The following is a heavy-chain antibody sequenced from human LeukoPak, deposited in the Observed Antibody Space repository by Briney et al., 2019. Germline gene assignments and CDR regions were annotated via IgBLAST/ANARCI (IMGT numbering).Heavy chain of an antibody. D-gene: IGHD2-2*01. CDR3: ARVVVPAAINPNFDWLPFDY. CDR1: GYTFTSYG. J-gene: IGHJ4*02. V-gene: IGHV1-18*01. CDR2: ISAYNGNT. Sequence: GASVKVSCKASGYTFTSYGISWVRQAPGQGLEWMGWISAYNGNTNYAQKLQGRVTMTTDTSTSTAYMELRSLRSDDTAVYYCARVVVPAAINPNFDWLPFDYWGQGTLVTVSS.